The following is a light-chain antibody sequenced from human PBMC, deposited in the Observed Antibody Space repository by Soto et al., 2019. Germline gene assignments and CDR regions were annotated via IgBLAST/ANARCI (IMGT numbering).Light chain of an antibody. CDR2: EAS. CDR1: QSINW. CDR3: QHYDAYSPMWT. Sequence: DIQLAQSPSTLSASVGDRITITCRATQSINWLAWYQQQPGKAPKLLIFEASRLESGVPSRFSGSGSGTEFTLIISSLQPDDFGTYYCQHYDAYSPMWTFGQGTKVDVK. V-gene: IGKV1-5*03. J-gene: IGKJ1*01.